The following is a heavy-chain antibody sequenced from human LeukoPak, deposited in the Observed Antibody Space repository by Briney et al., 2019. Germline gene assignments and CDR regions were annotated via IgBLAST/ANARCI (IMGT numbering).Heavy chain of an antibody. D-gene: IGHD5-18*01. CDR1: GFTFGLYA. CDR2: VSGSGSNR. V-gene: IGHV3-23*01. J-gene: IGHJ4*02. CDR3: AKDIRGYNQPSHD. Sequence: PGGSLRLSCAASGFTFGLYAMNWVRQAPGKGLEWVATVSGSGSNRYYAGSVEGRFTISRDNSKNTLYLQMNSLRAEDTALYYCAKDIRGYNQPSHDWGQGTLVTVSS.